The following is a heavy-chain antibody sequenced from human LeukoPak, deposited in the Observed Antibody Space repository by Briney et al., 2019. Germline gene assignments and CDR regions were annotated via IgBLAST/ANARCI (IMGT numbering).Heavy chain of an antibody. Sequence: GGSLRLSCAASGFTFSSYAMSWVRQAPGKELEWVSAISGSGGSTYYADSVKGRFTISRDNSKNTLYLQMNSLRAEDTAVYYCAKVGYCSSTSCYERRHDAFDIWGRGTMVTVSS. CDR3: AKVGYCSSTSCYERRHDAFDI. V-gene: IGHV3-23*01. CDR1: GFTFSSYA. CDR2: ISGSGGST. J-gene: IGHJ3*02. D-gene: IGHD2-2*01.